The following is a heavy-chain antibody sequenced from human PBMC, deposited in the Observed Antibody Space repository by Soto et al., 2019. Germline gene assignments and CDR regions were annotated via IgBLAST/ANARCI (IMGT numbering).Heavy chain of an antibody. D-gene: IGHD5-12*01. V-gene: IGHV1-8*01. CDR3: ARAVDIVATISND. CDR2: MNPNSGNT. Sequence: ASVKVSCKASGYTFTSYDINWVRQATGQGLEWMGWMNPNSGNTGYAQKFQGRVTMTRNTSISTAYMELSSLRSEDTAVYYCARAVDIVATISNDWGQGTLVTVSS. J-gene: IGHJ4*02. CDR1: GYTFTSYD.